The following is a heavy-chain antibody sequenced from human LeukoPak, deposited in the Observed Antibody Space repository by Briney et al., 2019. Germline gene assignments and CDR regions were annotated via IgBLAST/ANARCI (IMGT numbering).Heavy chain of an antibody. V-gene: IGHV4-38-2*02. Sequence: SETLSLTCTVSGYSISSGYYWGWIRQPPGKGLEWIGSIHHSGSTYYNPSLKSRVTISVDTSKNQFSLKLTSVTAADTAVYYCARASWAYSPFDSWGQGTLVTVSS. CDR1: GYSISSGYY. D-gene: IGHD2-21*01. CDR3: ARASWAYSPFDS. CDR2: IHHSGST. J-gene: IGHJ4*02.